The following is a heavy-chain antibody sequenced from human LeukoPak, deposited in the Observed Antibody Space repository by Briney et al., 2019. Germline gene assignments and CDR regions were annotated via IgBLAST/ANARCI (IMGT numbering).Heavy chain of an antibody. D-gene: IGHD1-1*01. CDR2: IDWDDDQ. J-gene: IGHJ4*02. CDR1: GFSLSTSGMR. Sequence: SGPTLVKPTQTLTLTCNFSGFSLSTSGMRVGWIRQPPGKALEWLARIDWDDDQFCSTSLQTRLTISKDTSKNQVVLTMTNMDPVDTATYYCARMAGATLAYFDYWGQGMLVTVSS. CDR3: ARMAGATLAYFDY. V-gene: IGHV2-70*04.